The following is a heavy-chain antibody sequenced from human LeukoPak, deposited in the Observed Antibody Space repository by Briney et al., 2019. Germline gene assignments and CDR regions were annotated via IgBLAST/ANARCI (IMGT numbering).Heavy chain of an antibody. J-gene: IGHJ6*02. D-gene: IGHD2-2*01. CDR3: ARGHIVVVPAARSWVGYYYYGMDV. CDR2: IKQDGSEK. Sequence: GGSLRLSCAASGFTFSSYWMSWVRQAPGKGLEWVANIKQDGSEKYYVDSVKGRFTISRDNAKNSLYLQMNSLRAEDTAVYYCARGHIVVVPAARSWVGYYYYGMDVWGQGTTVTVSS. CDR1: GFTFSSYW. V-gene: IGHV3-7*03.